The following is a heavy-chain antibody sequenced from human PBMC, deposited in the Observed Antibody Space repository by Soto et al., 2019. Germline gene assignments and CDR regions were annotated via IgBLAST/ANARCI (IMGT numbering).Heavy chain of an antibody. Sequence: GASVKVSCEASGYTFTAYYLHWVRQAPGQGLEWMGWINPNSATTKYVGKFQGRVTMTRDTSISTAYMELTDLRSDDTAVYYCGRGFYTATTRIEDNWGKGTLVTVS. J-gene: IGHJ4*02. CDR2: INPNSATT. CDR3: GRGFYTATTRIEDN. CDR1: GYTFTAYY. D-gene: IGHD4-17*01. V-gene: IGHV1-2*02.